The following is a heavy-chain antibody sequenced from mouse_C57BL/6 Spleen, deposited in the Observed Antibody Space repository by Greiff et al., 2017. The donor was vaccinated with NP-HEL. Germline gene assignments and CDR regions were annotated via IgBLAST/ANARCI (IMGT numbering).Heavy chain of an antibody. J-gene: IGHJ3*01. CDR1: GYTFTSYW. Sequence: QVQLKQPGAELVKPGASVKLSCKASGYTFTSYWMHWVKQRPGQGLEWIGMIPPNSGSTNYNEKFKSKATLTVDKSSSTAYMQLSSLTSEDSAVYYCARGGPYDYDEAWLADWGQGTLVTVSA. CDR2: IPPNSGST. V-gene: IGHV1-64*01. CDR3: ARGGPYDYDEAWLAD. D-gene: IGHD2-4*01.